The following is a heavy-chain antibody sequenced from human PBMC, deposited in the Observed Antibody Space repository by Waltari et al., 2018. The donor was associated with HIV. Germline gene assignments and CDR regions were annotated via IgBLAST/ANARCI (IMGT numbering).Heavy chain of an antibody. CDR3: ARDLKDYDFWSPVDV. CDR2: IKQDGSEK. J-gene: IGHJ6*02. D-gene: IGHD3-3*01. V-gene: IGHV3-7*01. Sequence: EVQLVESGGGLVQPGGSLRLSCAASGLPFSTYWMTWVRQAPGKGLEWLANIKQDGSEKYYADSVKGRFTVSRDNNKKSLYLQMSSLRAEDTAVYYCARDLKDYDFWSPVDVWGQGTTVTVSS. CDR1: GLPFSTYW.